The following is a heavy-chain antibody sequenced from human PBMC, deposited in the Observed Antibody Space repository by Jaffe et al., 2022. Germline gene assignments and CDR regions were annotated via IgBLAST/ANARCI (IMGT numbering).Heavy chain of an antibody. CDR2: IYYSGST. CDR3: ARHGHSSGWYYEGADWFDP. CDR1: GGSISSSSYY. Sequence: QLQLQESGPGLVKPSETLSLTCTVSGGSISSSSYYWGWIRQPPGKGLEWIGSIYYSGSTYYNPSLKSRVTISVDTSKNQFSLKLSSVTAADTAVYYCARHGHSSGWYYEGADWFDPWGQGTLVTVSS. D-gene: IGHD6-19*01. J-gene: IGHJ5*02. V-gene: IGHV4-39*01.